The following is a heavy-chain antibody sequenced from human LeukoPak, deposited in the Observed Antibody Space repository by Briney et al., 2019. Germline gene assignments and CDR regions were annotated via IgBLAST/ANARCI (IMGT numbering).Heavy chain of an antibody. CDR3: ARGQLRGNELNEDYFDY. Sequence: SETLSLTCTVSGYSISSNYYWGWIRQPPGKGLEWIGEINHSGSTNYNPSLKSRVTISVDTSKNQFSLKLSPVTAADTAVYYCARGQLRGNELNEDYFDYWGQGTLVTVSS. V-gene: IGHV4-38-2*02. D-gene: IGHD1-7*01. CDR2: INHSGST. J-gene: IGHJ4*02. CDR1: GYSISSNYY.